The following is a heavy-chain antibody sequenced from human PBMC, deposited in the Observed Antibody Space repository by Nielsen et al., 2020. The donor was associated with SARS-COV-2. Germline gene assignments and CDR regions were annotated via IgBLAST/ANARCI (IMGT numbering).Heavy chain of an antibody. V-gene: IGHV3-21*01. D-gene: IGHD3-9*01. Sequence: GGSLRLSCAASGFTFSSYSMNWVRQAPGKGLEWVSSISSSSSYIYYADSVKGRFTISRDNAKNSLYLQMNSLRAEDTAVYYCARDFDWLSYLDYWGQGTLVTVSS. CDR2: ISSSSSYI. CDR3: ARDFDWLSYLDY. CDR1: GFTFSSYS. J-gene: IGHJ4*02.